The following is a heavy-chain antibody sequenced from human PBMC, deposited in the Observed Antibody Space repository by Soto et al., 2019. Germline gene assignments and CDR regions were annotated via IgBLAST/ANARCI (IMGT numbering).Heavy chain of an antibody. CDR3: ARGGSWQQLVGEYFQH. V-gene: IGHV1-69*13. Sequence: GASVKVSCKASGGTFSSYAISWVRQAPGQGLEWMGGIIPIFGTANYAQKFQGRVTITADESTSTAYMELSSLRSEDTAVYYCARGGSWQQLVGEYFQHWGQGTLVTV. CDR1: GGTFSSYA. CDR2: IIPIFGTA. D-gene: IGHD6-13*01. J-gene: IGHJ1*01.